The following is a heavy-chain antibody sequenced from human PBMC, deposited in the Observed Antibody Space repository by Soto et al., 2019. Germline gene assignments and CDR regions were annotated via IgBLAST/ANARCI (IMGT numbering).Heavy chain of an antibody. Sequence: EVQLLESGGGLVQPGGSLRRSCAASGFTFSNYAMSWVRQTPGKGLEWVSTISGGGGNTYYPDSVKGRFTISRDNSKDTVYLQMNSLRAEDTAIYYCAKERLGRGADYWGQGALVTVTS. CDR2: ISGGGGNT. J-gene: IGHJ4*02. CDR3: AKERLGRGADY. V-gene: IGHV3-23*01. CDR1: GFTFSNYA.